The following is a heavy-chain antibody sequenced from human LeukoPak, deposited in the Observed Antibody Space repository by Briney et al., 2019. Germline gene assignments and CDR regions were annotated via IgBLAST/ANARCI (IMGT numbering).Heavy chain of an antibody. Sequence: PSETLSLTCTVSGGSISSSSYYWGWIRQPPGKGLEWIGGIYYSGSAYYNPSLKSRVSISVDASKNQFSLKLRSVTAADTAVYYCASPMAWAHNRRDSDYWGLGTPVTVSS. CDR3: ASPMAWAHNRRDSDY. CDR2: IYYSGSA. CDR1: GGSISSSSYY. D-gene: IGHD5-24*01. J-gene: IGHJ4*02. V-gene: IGHV4-39*07.